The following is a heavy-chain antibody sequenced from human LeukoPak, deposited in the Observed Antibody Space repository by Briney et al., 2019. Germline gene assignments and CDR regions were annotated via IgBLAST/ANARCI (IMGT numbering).Heavy chain of an antibody. CDR3: ARDWRRVPGTARYYYFGMDV. J-gene: IGHJ6*02. V-gene: IGHV4-59*01. CDR2: VYYNGIT. Sequence: PSGTLSLTCTVSGGSIGSYYWSWIRQSPGKGLEWIGYVYYNGITNYNPSLKSRVTISVDTSKIQFSLRLTSLTAGGTAVYFCARDWRRVPGTARYYYFGMDVWGQGATVTVSS. D-gene: IGHD6-13*01. CDR1: GGSIGSYY.